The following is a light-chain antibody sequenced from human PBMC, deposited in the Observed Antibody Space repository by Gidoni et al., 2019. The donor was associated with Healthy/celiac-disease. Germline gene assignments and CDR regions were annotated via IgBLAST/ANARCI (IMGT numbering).Light chain of an antibody. Sequence: DIVMIQSPDSLAVSLGERATINCKSSQSFLYSSNNTNYLSWYQQKQGQPPKLLIYWASTRESGVPDRVSGSGSGTDFTLTISSLQAEDVAVYYCQQYYSTPYTFGQGTKLEIK. CDR3: QQYYSTPYT. CDR2: WAS. CDR1: QSFLYSSNNTNY. V-gene: IGKV4-1*01. J-gene: IGKJ2*01.